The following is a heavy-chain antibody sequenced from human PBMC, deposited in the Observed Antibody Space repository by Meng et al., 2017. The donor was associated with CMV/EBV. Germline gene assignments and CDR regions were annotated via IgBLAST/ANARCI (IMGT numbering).Heavy chain of an antibody. Sequence: GESLKISCTASGFTFGDYAMSWVRQAPGKGLEWVGFIRSKAYGGTTEYAASVKGRFTISRDDSKSIAYLQMNSLKTEDTAVYYCTRDKATYHYDFWSGYYRYYYYGMDVWGQGTTVTVSS. J-gene: IGHJ6*02. CDR1: GFTFGDYA. CDR3: TRDKATYHYDFWSGYYRYYYYGMDV. CDR2: IRSKAYGGTT. V-gene: IGHV3-49*04. D-gene: IGHD3-3*01.